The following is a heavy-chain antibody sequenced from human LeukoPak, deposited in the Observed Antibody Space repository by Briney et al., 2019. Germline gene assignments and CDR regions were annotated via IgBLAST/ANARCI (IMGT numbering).Heavy chain of an antibody. V-gene: IGHV4-59*01. CDR3: ARDRYGDPFDY. J-gene: IGHJ4*02. CDR1: GGSISSYY. D-gene: IGHD4-17*01. CDR2: IHYSGST. Sequence: SETLSLTCTVSGGSISSYYWSWIRQPPGKGLEWIGYIHYSGSTNYNPSLKSRVTISVDTSKNQFSLKLSSVTAADTAVYYCARDRYGDPFDYWGQGTLVTVSS.